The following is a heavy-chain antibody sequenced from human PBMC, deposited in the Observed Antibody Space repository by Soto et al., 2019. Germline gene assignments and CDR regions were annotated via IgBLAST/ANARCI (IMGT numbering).Heavy chain of an antibody. D-gene: IGHD4-17*01. V-gene: IGHV4-39*01. Sequence: PSETLSLTCTVSGGSISSSSYYWGWIRQPPGKGLEWIGSIYYSGSTYYNPSLKSRVTISVDTSMNQFSLKLSSVTAADTAVYYCARQGLRWYDAFDIWGQGTMVTVSS. CDR2: IYYSGST. CDR3: ARQGLRWYDAFDI. CDR1: GGSISSSSYY. J-gene: IGHJ3*02.